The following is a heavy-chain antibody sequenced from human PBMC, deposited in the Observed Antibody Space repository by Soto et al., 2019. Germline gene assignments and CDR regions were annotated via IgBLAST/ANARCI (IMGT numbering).Heavy chain of an antibody. CDR3: ARNPWGVAGTDY. V-gene: IGHV3-7*01. CDR1: GFTFSNYW. J-gene: IGHJ4*02. CDR2: IKQDGSVK. Sequence: GGSLRLSCAPSGFTFSNYWMSWVRQAPGQGLEWVASIKQDGSVKHYVDSVKGRFTISRDDAKNSLFLQMNSLRAEDTAVYYCARNPWGVAGTDYWGQGTLVTVSS. D-gene: IGHD6-19*01.